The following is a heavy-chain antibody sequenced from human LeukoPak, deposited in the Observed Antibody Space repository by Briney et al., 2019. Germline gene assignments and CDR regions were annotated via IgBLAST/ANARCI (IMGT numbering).Heavy chain of an antibody. Sequence: GEFLKISCKGSGYSFTSYWIGCVRQMPGKGLEWMGIIYPGDSDTRYSPSFQGQVTISADKSISTAYLQWSSLKASDTAMYYCARRRYCSGGSCYSDWFDPWGQGTLVTVSS. D-gene: IGHD2-15*01. CDR2: IYPGDSDT. CDR3: ARRRYCSGGSCYSDWFDP. V-gene: IGHV5-51*01. CDR1: GYSFTSYW. J-gene: IGHJ5*02.